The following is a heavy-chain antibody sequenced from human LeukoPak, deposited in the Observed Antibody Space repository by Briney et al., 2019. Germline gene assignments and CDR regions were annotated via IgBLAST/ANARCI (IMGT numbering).Heavy chain of an antibody. CDR2: IYHSGST. D-gene: IGHD3-3*01. CDR3: ARRPSYDFWSGYLTYYFDY. V-gene: IGHV4-38-2*01. CDR1: GYSISSGYY. Sequence: SETLSLTCAVSGYSISSGYYWGWIRPRPGKGLEWIGNIYHSGSTYYNPSLKSRVTISVDTSKNQFSLKLSSVTSADTAVYYCARRPSYDFWSGYLTYYFDYWGQGTLVTVSS. J-gene: IGHJ4*02.